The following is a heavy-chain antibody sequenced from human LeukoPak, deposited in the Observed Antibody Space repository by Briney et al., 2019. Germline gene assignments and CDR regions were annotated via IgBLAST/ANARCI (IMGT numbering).Heavy chain of an antibody. CDR2: IIPIFGTA. CDR3: ARDDYYGSGSYSLFDY. Sequence: ASVKVSCKASGYTFTSYGISWVRQAPGQGLEWMGGIIPIFGTANYAQKFQGRVTITADKSTSTAYMELRSLRSDDTAVYYCARDDYYGSGSYSLFDYWGQGTLVTVSS. CDR1: GYTFTSYG. J-gene: IGHJ4*02. V-gene: IGHV1-69*06. D-gene: IGHD3-10*01.